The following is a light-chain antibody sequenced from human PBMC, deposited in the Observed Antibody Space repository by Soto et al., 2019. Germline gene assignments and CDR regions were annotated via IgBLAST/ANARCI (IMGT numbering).Light chain of an antibody. J-gene: IGKJ1*01. CDR3: QQTYSTTWT. Sequence: DIQMTQSPSSLSASVGDRVTSACRASQGISTYLNWYHQKPGKAPKLLIYAASSLQSGVPSRFSGSGSETDFTLTISSLQPEDFATYSRQQTYSTTWTFGHGTKVEIK. V-gene: IGKV1-39*01. CDR1: QGISTY. CDR2: AAS.